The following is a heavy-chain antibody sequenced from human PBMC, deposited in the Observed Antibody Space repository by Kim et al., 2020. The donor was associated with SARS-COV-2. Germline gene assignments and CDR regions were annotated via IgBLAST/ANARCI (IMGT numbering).Heavy chain of an antibody. Sequence: VKGRFTIARDKSKNTLYLQMNSLRADDTAVYFCARGRFCSSSNCYSYMDVWGKGTTVIVSS. V-gene: IGHV3-30*07. J-gene: IGHJ6*03. D-gene: IGHD2-2*01. CDR3: ARGRFCSSSNCYSYMDV.